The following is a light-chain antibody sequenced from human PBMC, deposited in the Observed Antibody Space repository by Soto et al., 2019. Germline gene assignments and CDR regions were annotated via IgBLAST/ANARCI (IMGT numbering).Light chain of an antibody. CDR3: QHHNSYSQT. CDR2: GAS. J-gene: IGKJ1*01. V-gene: IGKV1-5*01. Sequence: DIQMTQSPPTLSASVGDRVTTTCRASQSIRHYLAWYQQMPGKAPKLLIYGASTLQSGVPSRFSGSGSGTEFTLTISSLQTDDFGTYFCQHHNSYSQTFGQGTKVDI. CDR1: QSIRHY.